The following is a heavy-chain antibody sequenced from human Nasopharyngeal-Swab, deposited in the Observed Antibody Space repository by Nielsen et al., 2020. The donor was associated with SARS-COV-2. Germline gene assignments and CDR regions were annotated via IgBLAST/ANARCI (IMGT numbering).Heavy chain of an antibody. Sequence: GGSLRLSCAASGFTFSSYSMNWVRQAPGKGLEWVSSISSSSSYMYYADSVKGRFTISRDSAKNSLYLQMNNLRAEDTAVYYCARGYCSSGSCYAKHYGMDVWGQGTTVTVSS. CDR1: GFTFSSYS. J-gene: IGHJ6*02. V-gene: IGHV3-21*01. CDR3: ARGYCSSGSCYAKHYGMDV. CDR2: ISSSSSYM. D-gene: IGHD2-15*01.